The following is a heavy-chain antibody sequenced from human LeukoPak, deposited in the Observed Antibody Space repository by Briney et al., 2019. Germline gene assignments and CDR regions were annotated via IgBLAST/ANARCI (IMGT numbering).Heavy chain of an antibody. CDR2: IYYSGST. D-gene: IGHD3-9*01. CDR1: GVSISNYY. V-gene: IGHV4-59*08. Sequence: SETLSLTCTVSGVSISNYYWNWIRQPPGKGLEWIGNIYYSGSTNYNPSLKSRVTISVDTSKNQFSLKLSSVTAADTAVYYCARKNYDILTGELDYWGQGTLVTVSS. J-gene: IGHJ4*02. CDR3: ARKNYDILTGELDY.